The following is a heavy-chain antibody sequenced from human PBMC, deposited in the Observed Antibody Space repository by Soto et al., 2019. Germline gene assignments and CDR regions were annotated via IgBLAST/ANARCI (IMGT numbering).Heavy chain of an antibody. CDR2: IYYSGRT. J-gene: IGHJ4*02. Sequence: SETLSLTCSVSGGSISSGGYYWSWIRQHPGKGLEWIGYIYYSGRTYYNPSLMSRVTISLDTSKNQFSLKLSSVTAADTAVYYCARVAGGVIVYFDYWGQGILVTVSS. V-gene: IGHV4-31*03. CDR3: ARVAGGVIVYFDY. D-gene: IGHD3-16*02. CDR1: GGSISSGGYY.